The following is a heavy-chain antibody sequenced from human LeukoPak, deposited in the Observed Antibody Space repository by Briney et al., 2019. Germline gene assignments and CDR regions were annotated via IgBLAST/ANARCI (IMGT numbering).Heavy chain of an antibody. Sequence: GGSLRLSCAASGFTFSSYGMHWVRQAPGKGLEWVSSISSSSSYIYYADSVKGRFTISRDNAKNSLYLQMNSLRAEDTAVYYCARASWGAFDIWGQGTMVTVPS. D-gene: IGHD3-16*01. CDR3: ARASWGAFDI. CDR1: GFTFSSYG. V-gene: IGHV3-21*01. J-gene: IGHJ3*02. CDR2: ISSSSSYI.